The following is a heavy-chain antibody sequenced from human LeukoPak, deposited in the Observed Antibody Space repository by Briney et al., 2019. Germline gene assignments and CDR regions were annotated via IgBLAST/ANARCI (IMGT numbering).Heavy chain of an antibody. CDR3: ARGSTYYDILTGYYLGY. V-gene: IGHV3-7*01. Sequence: GGSLRLSCAASGFNFSSYWMSWVRQAPGKGLEWVANIKQDGSEKYYVDSVKGRFTISRDNAKNSLYLQMNSLRAEDTAVYYCARGSTYYDILTGYYLGYWGQGTLVTVSS. D-gene: IGHD3-9*01. J-gene: IGHJ4*02. CDR1: GFNFSSYW. CDR2: IKQDGSEK.